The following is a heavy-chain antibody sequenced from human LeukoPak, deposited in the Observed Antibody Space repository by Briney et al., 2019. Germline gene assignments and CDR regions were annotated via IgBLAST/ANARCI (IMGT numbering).Heavy chain of an antibody. CDR1: GYSFTSYW. D-gene: IGHD3-16*02. CDR3: ARHEVYDYVWGSYRDAFDI. J-gene: IGHJ3*02. Sequence: GESLKISCKGSGYSFTSYWIGWVRQMPGKGLELMGIIYPGDSDTRYSPSFQGQVTISADKSISTAYLQWSSLKASDTAMYYCARHEVYDYVWGSYRDAFDIWGQGTMVTVSS. V-gene: IGHV5-51*01. CDR2: IYPGDSDT.